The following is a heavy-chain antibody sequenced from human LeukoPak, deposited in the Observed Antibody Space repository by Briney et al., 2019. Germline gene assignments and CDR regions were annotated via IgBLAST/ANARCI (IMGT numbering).Heavy chain of an antibody. V-gene: IGHV3-33*01. Sequence: GGSLRLSCAASGFILNSYGMHWVRQAPGKGLEWVADIWFDGKNQYFADSVRGRFAISRDNSKNTVYLQINSLRAEDTAVYYCARDRHCVKGVCHSPAGMDVWGQGTTVTVSS. J-gene: IGHJ6*02. D-gene: IGHD2-8*01. CDR1: GFILNSYG. CDR2: IWFDGKNQ. CDR3: ARDRHCVKGVCHSPAGMDV.